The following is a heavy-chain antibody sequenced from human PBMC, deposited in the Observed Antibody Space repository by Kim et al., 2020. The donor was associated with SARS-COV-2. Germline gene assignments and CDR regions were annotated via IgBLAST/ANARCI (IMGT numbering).Heavy chain of an antibody. D-gene: IGHD2-2*01. Sequence: ASVKVSCKASGYTFTSYDINWVRQATGQGLEWMGWMNPNSGNTGYAQKFQGRVTMTRNTSISTAYMELSSLRSEDTAVYYCARGVRYCSSTSCYRMGKILRFLELRDGTVTNNQNWFDPWGQGTLVTVSS. CDR3: ARGVRYCSSTSCYRMGKILRFLELRDGTVTNNQNWFDP. CDR2: MNPNSGNT. V-gene: IGHV1-8*01. CDR1: GYTFTSYD. J-gene: IGHJ5*02.